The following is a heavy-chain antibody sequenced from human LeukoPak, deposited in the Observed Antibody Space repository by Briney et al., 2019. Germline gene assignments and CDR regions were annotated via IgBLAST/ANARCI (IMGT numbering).Heavy chain of an antibody. CDR2: FDPEDGET. CDR3: ATDVRFLEWLTRY. D-gene: IGHD3-3*01. V-gene: IGHV1-24*01. J-gene: IGHJ4*02. Sequence: ASVKVSCKVSGYTLTELSMHWVRQAPGKGLEWMGGFDPEDGETIYAQKFQGRVTMTGDTSTDTAYMELSSLRSEDTAVYYCATDVRFLEWLTRYWGQGTLVTVSS. CDR1: GYTLTELS.